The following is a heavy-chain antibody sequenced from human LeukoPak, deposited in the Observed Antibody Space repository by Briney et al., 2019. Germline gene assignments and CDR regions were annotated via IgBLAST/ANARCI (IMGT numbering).Heavy chain of an antibody. D-gene: IGHD2/OR15-2a*01. V-gene: IGHV4-59*08. CDR2: ISDIGSI. Sequence: SETLTLTCTVSGGSISSYYWSWIRQPPGKGLEWIAYISDIGSINYNPSLKSRVTISLDTSKNQFSLKLSSVTAADTAVYYCAGHHPRNTVDFWGQGTLVTVSS. CDR1: GGSISSYY. CDR3: AGHHPRNTVDF. J-gene: IGHJ4*02.